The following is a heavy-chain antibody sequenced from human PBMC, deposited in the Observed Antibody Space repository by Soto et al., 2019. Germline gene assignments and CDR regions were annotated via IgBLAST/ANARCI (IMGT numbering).Heavy chain of an antibody. D-gene: IGHD6-19*01. CDR3: TTGIAVAGPDAFDI. Sequence: PGGSLRLSCAASGFTFSNAWMNWVRQAPGKGLEWVGRIKSKTNGGTTDYAAPVKGRFTISRDDSKNTLYLQMNSLKTEDTAVYYCTTGIAVAGPDAFDIWGQGTMVTVSS. CDR1: GFTFSNAW. CDR2: IKSKTNGGTT. V-gene: IGHV3-15*07. J-gene: IGHJ3*02.